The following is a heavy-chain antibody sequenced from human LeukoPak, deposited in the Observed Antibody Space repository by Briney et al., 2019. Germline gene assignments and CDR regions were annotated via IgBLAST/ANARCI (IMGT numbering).Heavy chain of an antibody. CDR3: ARGSGDVTDY. CDR1: GFTVSSNY. J-gene: IGHJ4*02. D-gene: IGHD4-17*01. CDR2: IYSGGTT. V-gene: IGHV3-53*01. Sequence: GGSLRLSCAASGFTVSSNYMNWVRQAPGKGLEWVSVIYSGGTTYYADSVKGRFTISRDSSKNTLYLQMNSLRAEDTAVYYCARGSGDVTDYWGQGTLVTVSS.